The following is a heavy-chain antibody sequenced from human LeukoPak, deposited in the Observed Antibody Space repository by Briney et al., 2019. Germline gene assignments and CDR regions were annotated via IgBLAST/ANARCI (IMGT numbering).Heavy chain of an antibody. Sequence: SETLSLTCTVSGGSISSSSYYWGWIRQPPGKGLEWIGSIYYSGSTYYNPSLKSRVTISVDTSKNQFSLKLSSVTAADTAVYYCARVRGYGSGSYGTGWFDPWGQGTLVTVSS. CDR1: GGSISSSSYY. J-gene: IGHJ5*02. V-gene: IGHV4-39*07. D-gene: IGHD3-10*01. CDR3: ARVRGYGSGSYGTGWFDP. CDR2: IYYSGST.